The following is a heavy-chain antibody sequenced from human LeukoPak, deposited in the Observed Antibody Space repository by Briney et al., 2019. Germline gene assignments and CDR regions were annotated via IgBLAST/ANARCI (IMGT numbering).Heavy chain of an antibody. Sequence: ASVNVSCKASGYTFTSYDINWVRQPTGQGLEWMGWMNSNSGNTGYAQKFQGRVTMTRNTSISTAHMELSSLRSEDTAVYYCARGLGYCSGGSCYSEWDNWFDPWGQGTLVTVSS. CDR2: MNSNSGNT. V-gene: IGHV1-8*01. CDR1: GYTFTSYD. J-gene: IGHJ5*02. D-gene: IGHD2-15*01. CDR3: ARGLGYCSGGSCYSEWDNWFDP.